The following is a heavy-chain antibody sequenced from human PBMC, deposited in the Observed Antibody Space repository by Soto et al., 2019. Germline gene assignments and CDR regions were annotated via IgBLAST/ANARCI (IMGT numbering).Heavy chain of an antibody. J-gene: IGHJ5*01. D-gene: IGHD3-22*01. CDR3: AREYYYDSSGYRRRARGVDFDS. V-gene: IGHV3-33*01. CDR1: GFSFSTSG. Sequence: QVQLVESGGGVVQPGRSLRLSCTASGFSFSTSGMHWVRQAPGKGLEWVAVVWYDGSNKYYADSVKGRFTVSRDNSKNTLYLQMNGLRADDTAVFYCAREYYYDSSGYRRRARGVDFDSWGQGTLV. CDR2: VWYDGSNK.